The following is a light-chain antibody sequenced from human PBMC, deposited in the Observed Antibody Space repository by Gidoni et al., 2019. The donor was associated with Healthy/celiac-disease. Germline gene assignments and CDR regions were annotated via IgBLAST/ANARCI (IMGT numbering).Light chain of an antibody. CDR1: SSDGGSYNL. CDR2: EVS. Sequence: QSALPQPASVSGSPGQSITISCTGTSSDGGSYNLVSWYQQHPGKAPKLMIYEVSKRPSGVSNRFSGSKSGNTASLTISGLQAEDEADYYCCSYAGSSTGVFGGGTKLTVL. J-gene: IGLJ2*01. CDR3: CSYAGSSTGV. V-gene: IGLV2-23*02.